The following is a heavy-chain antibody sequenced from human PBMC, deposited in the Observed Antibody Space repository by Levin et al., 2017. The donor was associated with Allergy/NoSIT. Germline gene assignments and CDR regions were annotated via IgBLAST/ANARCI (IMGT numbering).Heavy chain of an antibody. CDR1: VVSLLPSS. Sequence: SETLSLTCPVSVVSLLPSSFSFILPPPLMRLEWIGYIYYSGSTSYNPSLQSRVTISVDTSKNQFSLKLSSVTAADTAVYYCARITHYDDGSSDYDPGYYFDYWGQGALVTVSS. CDR3: ARITHYDDGSSDYDPGYYFDY. V-gene: IGHV4-59*01. D-gene: IGHD3-22*01. CDR2: IYYSGST. J-gene: IGHJ4*02.